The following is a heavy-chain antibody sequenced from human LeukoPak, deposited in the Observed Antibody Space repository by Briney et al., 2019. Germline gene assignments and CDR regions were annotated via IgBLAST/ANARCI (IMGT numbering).Heavy chain of an antibody. Sequence: GASVKVSCKTSGYTFTSSVINWVRQAPGQGLEWMGWISAYNGNTNSAQKLQGRVTMTTATATSTTSLELRSIRAEDTAADYFSRENSQKGAHYMDVWGKGTTVTISS. J-gene: IGHJ6*03. V-gene: IGHV1-18*01. D-gene: IGHD4-23*01. CDR2: ISAYNGNT. CDR1: GYTFTSSV. CDR3: SRENSQKGAHYMDV.